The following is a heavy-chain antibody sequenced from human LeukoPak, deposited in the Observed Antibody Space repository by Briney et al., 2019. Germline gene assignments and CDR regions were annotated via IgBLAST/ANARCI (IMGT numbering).Heavy chain of an antibody. J-gene: IGHJ6*02. Sequence: GGSLRLSCAASGFTFSSYGMHWVRQAPGKGLEWVAVIWYDGSNKYYADSVKGRFTISRDNSKNTLYLQMNSLRAEDTAVYYCARDTPGYYASSGYYAYYGMDVWGQGTTVTVSS. CDR3: ARDTPGYYASSGYYAYYGMDV. D-gene: IGHD3-22*01. CDR1: GFTFSSYG. V-gene: IGHV3-33*01. CDR2: IWYDGSNK.